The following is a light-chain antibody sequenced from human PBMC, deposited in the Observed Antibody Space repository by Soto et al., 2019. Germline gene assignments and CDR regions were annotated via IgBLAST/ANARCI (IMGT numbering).Light chain of an antibody. J-gene: IGLJ2*01. CDR1: SSEVGGYNY. V-gene: IGLV2-8*01. CDR2: EVS. CDR3: SSYAGSNSVV. Sequence: QSALTQPPSASGSPGQSVTISCTGTSSEVGGYNYVAWYQQHPGKAPKLMIYEVSKRPSGVPDRFSGSKSGNTASLTVSGLQAEDEAEYYCSSYAGSNSVVFGGGTKLTVL.